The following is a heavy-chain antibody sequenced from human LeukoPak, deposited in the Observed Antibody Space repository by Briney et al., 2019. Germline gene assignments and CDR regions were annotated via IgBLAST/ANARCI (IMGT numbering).Heavy chain of an antibody. CDR2: IYYSGST. CDR1: GGSISSGDYY. Sequence: SQTLPLTCTVSGGSISSGDYYWSWIRQPPGKGLEWIGYIYYSGSTYYNPSLKSRVTISVDTSKNQFSLKLSSVTAADTAVYYCARDLWAMVRGVSAKYYYYYGMDVWGQGTTVTVSS. CDR3: ARDLWAMVRGVSAKYYYYYGMDV. J-gene: IGHJ6*02. D-gene: IGHD3-10*01. V-gene: IGHV4-30-4*01.